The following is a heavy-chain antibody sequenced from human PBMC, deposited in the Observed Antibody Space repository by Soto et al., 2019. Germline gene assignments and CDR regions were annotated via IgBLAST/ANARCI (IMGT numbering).Heavy chain of an antibody. CDR1: GFTFSSYW. Sequence: EVQLVESGGGLVQPGGSLRLSCAASGFTFSSYWMHWVRQAPGKGLVWVSRINSDGSSTSYADSVKGRFTISRDNAKNTLYLQMNSLRAEDTAVYYCARFVYDILTEASDAFDIWGQGTMVTVSS. D-gene: IGHD3-9*01. V-gene: IGHV3-74*01. J-gene: IGHJ3*02. CDR2: INSDGSST. CDR3: ARFVYDILTEASDAFDI.